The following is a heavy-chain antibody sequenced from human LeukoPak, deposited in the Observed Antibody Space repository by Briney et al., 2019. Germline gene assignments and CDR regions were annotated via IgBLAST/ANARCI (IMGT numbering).Heavy chain of an antibody. V-gene: IGHV3-11*01. J-gene: IGHJ4*02. Sequence: GGSLRLSCAASGFSFSSYDMSWVRQAPGKGLEWVSYISSSGSTIYYADSVKGRLTISRDNAKNSLYLQMNSLRAEDTAVYYCARDLQFAQNTLDYWGQGTLVTVSS. CDR1: GFSFSSYD. CDR2: ISSSGSTI. CDR3: ARDLQFAQNTLDY. D-gene: IGHD5-24*01.